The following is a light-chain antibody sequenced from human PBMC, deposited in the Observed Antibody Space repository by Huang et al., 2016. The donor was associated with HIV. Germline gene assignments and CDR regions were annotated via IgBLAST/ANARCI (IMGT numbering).Light chain of an antibody. CDR2: GAS. Sequence: EIVMTQSPATLSVSPGERATLSCRASQRVSSNLAWYQQKPGQAPRPLIYGASTRATGIPARFSGSGSGTEFTLTISSLQSEDFAVYYCQQYNNSPGTFGQGTKVEIK. CDR1: QRVSSN. CDR3: QQYNNSPGT. V-gene: IGKV3-15*01. J-gene: IGKJ1*01.